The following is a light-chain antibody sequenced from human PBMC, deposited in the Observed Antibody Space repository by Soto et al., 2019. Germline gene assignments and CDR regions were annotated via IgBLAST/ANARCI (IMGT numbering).Light chain of an antibody. CDR3: QQYNSYKT. Sequence: TQSPATLSVSPGDRVTITCRASQSVNDYLAWYRQKPGKAPKLLIYDASSLESGVPSRFSGSGSGTEFTLTISSLQPDDFATYYCQQYNSYKTFGQGTKVDIK. CDR2: DAS. CDR1: QSVNDY. V-gene: IGKV1-5*01. J-gene: IGKJ1*01.